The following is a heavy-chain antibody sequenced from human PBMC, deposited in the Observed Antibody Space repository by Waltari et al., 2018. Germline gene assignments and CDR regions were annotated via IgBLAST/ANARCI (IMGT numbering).Heavy chain of an antibody. D-gene: IGHD3-3*01. J-gene: IGHJ4*02. CDR3: ARSDCWSGYFDY. CDR2: INPNSGGT. CDR1: GYTFTGYY. V-gene: IGHV1-2*02. Sequence: QVQLVQSGAEVKKPGASVKVSCKASGYTFTGYYMHWVRQAPGQGLEWMGWINPNSGGTNYAQKCQGRVTMTRETSISTAYMELSRLRSDDTAVYYCARSDCWSGYFDYWGQGTLVTVSS.